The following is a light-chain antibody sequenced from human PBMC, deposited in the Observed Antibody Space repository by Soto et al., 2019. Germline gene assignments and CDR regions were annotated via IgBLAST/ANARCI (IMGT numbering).Light chain of an antibody. Sequence: EIVLTLSPATLSLSPGEGATLSCSASQSVSSYLAWYQQKPGQAPRLLIYKASTWTTGIPARFSGSGSGTDFTRTICSLKPEDFAFYYMQHPAQLPGAFGRGTKVDIK. J-gene: IGKJ3*01. V-gene: IGKV3-11*01. CDR1: QSVSSY. CDR3: QHPAQLPGA. CDR2: KAS.